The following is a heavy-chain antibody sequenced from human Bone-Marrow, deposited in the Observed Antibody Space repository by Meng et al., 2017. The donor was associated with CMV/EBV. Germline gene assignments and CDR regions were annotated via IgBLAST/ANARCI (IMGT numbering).Heavy chain of an antibody. V-gene: IGHV1-2*02. CDR3: ARDSPYNWSKYERYDLDY. D-gene: IGHD1/OR15-1a*01. CDR2: INPNSGGT. J-gene: IGHJ4*02. Sequence: ASVKVSCKASGYTFTGYYMHWVRQAPGQGLEGMGWINPNSGGTNYAQKFQGRVTMTRDTSISTAYMELSRLRSDDTAVYYCARDSPYNWSKYERYDLDYWAQGTLVTVPS. CDR1: GYTFTGYY.